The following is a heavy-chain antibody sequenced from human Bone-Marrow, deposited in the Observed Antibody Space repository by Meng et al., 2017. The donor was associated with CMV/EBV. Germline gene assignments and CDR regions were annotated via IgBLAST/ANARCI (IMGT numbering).Heavy chain of an antibody. CDR1: CPSTTHC. Sequence: CPSTTHCLGWVRQAPGEGLEGVCRINSTPNGGTTDYAAPVKGRFTISRDDSQNTLYLQMNSLKTEDTAVYYCTTDRGIAARPLFDFWGRGALVTVSS. CDR3: TTDRGIAARPLFDF. V-gene: IGHV3-15*01. J-gene: IGHJ4*02. D-gene: IGHD6-6*01. CDR2: INSTPNGGTT.